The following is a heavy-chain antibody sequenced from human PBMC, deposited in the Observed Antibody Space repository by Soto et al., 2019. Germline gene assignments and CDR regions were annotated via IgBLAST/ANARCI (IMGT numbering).Heavy chain of an antibody. J-gene: IGHJ6*02. D-gene: IGHD6-13*01. CDR1: GGSISSGGYY. CDR3: ARGASSWKASYYYGMDV. CDR2: IYYSGST. V-gene: IGHV4-31*03. Sequence: QVQLQESGPGLVKPSQTLSLTCTVSGGSISSGGYYWSWIRQHPGKGLEWIGYIYYSGSTYYNPSLKSRVTISVDTSKNQFSLKLSSVTAADTAVYYCARGASSWKASYYYGMDVWGLGTTVTVSS.